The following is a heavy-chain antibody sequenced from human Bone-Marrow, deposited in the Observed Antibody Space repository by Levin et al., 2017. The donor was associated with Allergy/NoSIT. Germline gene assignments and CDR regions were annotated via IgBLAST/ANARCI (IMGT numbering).Heavy chain of an antibody. Sequence: QTGGSLRLSCVASRFTFTSHWMSWVRQAPGKGLEWVASINQDGTNTYYVDSMRGRFTISRDNAKNSLHLLMHSLRAEDTAVYFCASLRSFPGYDYETSGYYLYFDSWGLGTLVTVSS. J-gene: IGHJ4*02. CDR1: RFTFTSHW. CDR2: INQDGTNT. D-gene: IGHD3-22*01. V-gene: IGHV3-7*01. CDR3: ASLRSFPGYDYETSGYYLYFDS.